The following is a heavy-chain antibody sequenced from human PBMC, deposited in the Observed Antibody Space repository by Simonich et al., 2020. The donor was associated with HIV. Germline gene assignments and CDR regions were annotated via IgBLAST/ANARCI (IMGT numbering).Heavy chain of an antibody. V-gene: IGHV4-34*01. CDR2: LNHSEST. D-gene: IGHD6-13*01. CDR3: ARLTAGGLGEYFQH. J-gene: IGHJ1*01. CDR1: GGSFSGYY. Sequence: QVQLQQWGAGLLKPSETLSLTCAVYGGSFSGYYWSWIRQPPGKGLEWIGELNHSESTNYNPSLKSRVTISVDTSKNQFSLKLSSVTAADTAVYYCARLTAGGLGEYFQHWGQGTLVTVSS.